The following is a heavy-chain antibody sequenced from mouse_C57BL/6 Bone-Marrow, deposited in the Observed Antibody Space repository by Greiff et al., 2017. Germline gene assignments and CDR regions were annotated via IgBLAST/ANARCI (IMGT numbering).Heavy chain of an antibody. J-gene: IGHJ3*01. V-gene: IGHV2-2*01. CDR1: GFSLTSYG. CDR3: ARKDSGSSCGFAY. D-gene: IGHD1-1*01. Sequence: QVQLQQSGPGLVQPSQSLSISCTASGFSLTSYGVHWVRQSPGKGLEWLGLIWSGGSTDYNAAFISSLSISKDNSKNQDFFKMNSLQADDAAIYYRARKDSGSSCGFAYWGQGTLVTVSA. CDR2: IWSGGST.